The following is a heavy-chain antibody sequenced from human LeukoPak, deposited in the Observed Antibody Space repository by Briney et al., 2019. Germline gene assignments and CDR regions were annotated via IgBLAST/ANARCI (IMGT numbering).Heavy chain of an antibody. D-gene: IGHD3-10*01. CDR3: ARVFDSGSQAYFYYMDV. CDR1: GGSIRGYY. V-gene: IGHV4-59*01. Sequence: SETLSLTCNVSGGSIRGYYWSWIRQPPGKGLEWIGYIYSSGSTNYNPSLTSRVTMSVDTSKNQFSLKVSSVTAADTAVYYCARVFDSGSQAYFYYMDVWAKGPRSPSP. J-gene: IGHJ6*03. CDR2: IYSSGST.